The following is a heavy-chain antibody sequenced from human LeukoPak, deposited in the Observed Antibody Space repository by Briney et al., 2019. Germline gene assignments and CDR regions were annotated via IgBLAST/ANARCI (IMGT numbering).Heavy chain of an antibody. J-gene: IGHJ6*02. D-gene: IGHD3-10*01. CDR2: IYGGGKT. Sequence: GGSLRLSCAASGFTVSSNYMNWVRQAPGKGLEWVSVIYGGGKTYYADSVKGRFTLSRDDSKNMLFLQMNSLRVEDTAVYYCARDQATMIRNGFDVWGQGTAVTVSS. CDR3: ARDQATMIRNGFDV. CDR1: GFTVSSNY. V-gene: IGHV3-53*01.